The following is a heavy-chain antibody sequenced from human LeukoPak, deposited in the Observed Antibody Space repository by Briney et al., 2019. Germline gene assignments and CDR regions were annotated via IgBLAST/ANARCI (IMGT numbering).Heavy chain of an antibody. CDR1: GYTFSSYG. CDR3: AREVWSGYYIDY. V-gene: IGHV1-18*01. J-gene: IGHJ4*02. CDR2: VSPYTGST. Sequence: ASVKVSCKASGYTFSSYGFSWVRQAPGQGLEWMGWVSPYTGSTRSAQYLQGRVTMTTDTSTSTAYMELRSLTSDDTAVYYCAREVWSGYYIDYWGQGTLVTVSS. D-gene: IGHD3-3*01.